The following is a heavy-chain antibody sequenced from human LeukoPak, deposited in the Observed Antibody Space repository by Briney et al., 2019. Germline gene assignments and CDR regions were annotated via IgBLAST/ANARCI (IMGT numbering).Heavy chain of an antibody. CDR1: GYSISSGYY. CDR2: IYHSGST. D-gene: IGHD2-2*01. J-gene: IGHJ4*02. Sequence: KPSETLSLTCAVSGYSISSGYYWGWVRQPPGKGLEWIGSIYHSGSTYYNPSLKSRVTISVDTSKNQFSLKLSSVTAADTAVYYSERQCSSSSCPFDYWGQGTLVTVSS. CDR3: ERQCSSSSCPFDY. V-gene: IGHV4-38-2*01.